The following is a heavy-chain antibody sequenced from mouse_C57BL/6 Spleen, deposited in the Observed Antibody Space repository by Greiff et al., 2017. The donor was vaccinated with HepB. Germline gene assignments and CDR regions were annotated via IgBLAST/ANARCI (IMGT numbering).Heavy chain of an antibody. J-gene: IGHJ3*01. CDR2: IWSGGST. Sequence: VQLVESGPGLVQPSQSLSITCTVSGFSLTSYGVHWVRQPPGKGLEWLGVIWSGGSTDYNAAFISRLSISKDNSKSQVFCKMNSLQADDTAIYYCATSYYGYDSAWCAYWGQGTLVTVSA. CDR1: GFSLTSYG. V-gene: IGHV2-4*01. D-gene: IGHD2-9*01. CDR3: ATSYYGYDSAWCAY.